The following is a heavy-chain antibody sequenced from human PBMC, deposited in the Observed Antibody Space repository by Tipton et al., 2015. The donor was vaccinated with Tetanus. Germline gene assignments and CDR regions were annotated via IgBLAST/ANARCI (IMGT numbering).Heavy chain of an antibody. J-gene: IGHJ4*02. Sequence: SLRLSCAASGFTFSNYAMAWVRQAPGKGLEWVSYMTSDTRTIYYADSVRGRFTISRDNARSSLYLQMNSLRDEDTALYYCARSVEYGFDSWGQGTPVTVSS. CDR2: MTSDTRTI. D-gene: IGHD2/OR15-2a*01. CDR1: GFTFSNYA. V-gene: IGHV3-48*02. CDR3: ARSVEYGFDS.